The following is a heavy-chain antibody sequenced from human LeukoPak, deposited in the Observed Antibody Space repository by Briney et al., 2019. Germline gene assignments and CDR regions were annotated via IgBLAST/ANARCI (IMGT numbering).Heavy chain of an antibody. Sequence: GGSLRLSCAASGFTFNSYGMYWVRQAPGKGLEWVAAIWYDGSKKYNADSVKGRFTISRDNSKKTVYLQMNSLRAEDTAVYYCARDLGLVAGKGHWGQGTLVTVSS. CDR2: IWYDGSKK. CDR1: GFTFNSYG. CDR3: ARDLGLVAGKGH. D-gene: IGHD6-19*01. V-gene: IGHV3-33*01. J-gene: IGHJ4*02.